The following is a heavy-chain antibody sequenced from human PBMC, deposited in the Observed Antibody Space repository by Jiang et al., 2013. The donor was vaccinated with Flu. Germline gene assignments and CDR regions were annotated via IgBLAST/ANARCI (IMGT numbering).Heavy chain of an antibody. D-gene: IGHD3-22*01. CDR1: GGTFSSYA. CDR3: ARRYYYDSSGYYELDY. V-gene: IGHV1-69*06. Sequence: GAEVKKPGSSVKVSCKASGGTFSSYAISWVRQAPGQGLEWMGGIIPIFGTANYAQKFQGRVTITADNSTSTAYMELSSLRSEDTAAYYCARRYYYDSSGYYELDYWGQGTLVTVSS. J-gene: IGHJ4*02. CDR2: IIPIFGTA.